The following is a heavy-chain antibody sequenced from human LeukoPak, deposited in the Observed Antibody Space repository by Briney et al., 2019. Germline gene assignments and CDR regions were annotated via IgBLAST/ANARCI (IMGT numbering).Heavy chain of an antibody. CDR1: GGTFSSYA. D-gene: IGHD7-27*01. CDR3: AVWGSRYYYYYGMDV. J-gene: IGHJ6*02. Sequence: GSSVKVSCKASGGTFSSYAISWVRQAPGQGLEWMGRIILILGIANYAQKFQGRVTITADKSTSTAYMELSSLRSEDTAVYYCAVWGSRYYYYYGMDVWGQGTTVTVSS. V-gene: IGHV1-69*04. CDR2: IILILGIA.